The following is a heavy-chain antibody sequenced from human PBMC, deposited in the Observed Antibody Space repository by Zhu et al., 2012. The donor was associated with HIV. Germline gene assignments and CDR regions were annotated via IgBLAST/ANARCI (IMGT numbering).Heavy chain of an antibody. CDR1: GGSTSSHY. V-gene: IGHV4-59*11. CDR2: VYYTGTT. D-gene: IGHD3-22*01. J-gene: IGHJ4*02. Sequence: QVQLQESGPGRVKPSETLSLTCSVSGGSTSSHYWSWIRQPPGKGLEWIGYVYYTGTTNYNPSLKSRVTISLDMSKNQFSLKLTSVTAADTAVYYCARLRDTSGYYYPFDYWGQGPWSPSPQ. CDR3: ARLRDTSGYYYPFDY.